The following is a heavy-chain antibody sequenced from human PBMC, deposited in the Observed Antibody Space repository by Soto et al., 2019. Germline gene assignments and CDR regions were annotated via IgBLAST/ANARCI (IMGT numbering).Heavy chain of an antibody. CDR1: GGSISSSSYY. Sequence: SETLSLTCTVSGGSISSSSYYWGWIRQPPGKGLEWIGSIYYSGSTYYNPSLKSRVTISVDTSKNQFSLKLSSVTAADTAVYYCARHGQEHTYFDYWGQGTLVTVSS. D-gene: IGHD1-1*01. J-gene: IGHJ4*02. CDR3: ARHGQEHTYFDY. CDR2: IYYSGST. V-gene: IGHV4-39*01.